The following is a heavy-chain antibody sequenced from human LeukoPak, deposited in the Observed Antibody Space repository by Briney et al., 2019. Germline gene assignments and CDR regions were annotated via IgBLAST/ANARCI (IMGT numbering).Heavy chain of an antibody. V-gene: IGHV1-2*02. J-gene: IGHJ4*02. CDR3: ARELNGWFSYFDY. Sequence: ASVKVSCEASGYTFTGYYMHWVRQAPGQGLEWMGWINPNSGGTNYAQKFQGRVTMTRDTSISTAYMELSRLRSDDTAVYYCARELNGWFSYFDYWGQGTLVTVSS. CDR2: INPNSGGT. D-gene: IGHD6-19*01. CDR1: GYTFTGYY.